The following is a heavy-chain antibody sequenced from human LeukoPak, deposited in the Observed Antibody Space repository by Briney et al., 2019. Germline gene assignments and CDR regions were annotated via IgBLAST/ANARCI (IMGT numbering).Heavy chain of an antibody. V-gene: IGHV3-49*03. CDR3: SRTRSVAGSSIYFDY. CDR1: GFTFGDYA. J-gene: IGHJ4*02. Sequence: GGSLRLSCTGSGFTFGDYAMSWFRQPPGKGLEWVSFIKSKAYGGTTEYAASVKGRFTVSRDDSKSIAYLHMNSLKTEDTAVYYCSRTRSVAGSSIYFDYWGQGTLVTVSS. CDR2: IKSKAYGGTT. D-gene: IGHD6-19*01.